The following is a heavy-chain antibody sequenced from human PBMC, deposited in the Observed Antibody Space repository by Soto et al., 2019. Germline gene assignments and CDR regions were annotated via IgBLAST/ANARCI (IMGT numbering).Heavy chain of an antibody. CDR2: INHSGST. J-gene: IGHJ4*02. D-gene: IGHD2-8*02. CDR1: GGSFSSCCYS. V-gene: IGHV4-39*07. Sequence: SETLSLTCTVSGGSFSSCCYSWIWIRQHPGTGLEWIGEINHSGSTHYNPSLKSRVTISVDTSKNQFSLKLTSVTAADTAVYYCARDKITGLFDYWGQGTLVTVSS. CDR3: ARDKITGLFDY.